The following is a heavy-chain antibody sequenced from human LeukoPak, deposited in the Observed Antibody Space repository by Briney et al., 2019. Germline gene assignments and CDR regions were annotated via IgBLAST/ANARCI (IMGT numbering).Heavy chain of an antibody. Sequence: GGSLRLSCAASGFTFEGYGMSWVRQGPGKGLEWVSGINWNGGSTGYADSVKGRFTISRDNADNTLFLQMNSLRAEDTAVYYCARVRSGGYDYWGQGTLVTVSS. CDR3: ARVRSGGYDY. J-gene: IGHJ4*02. V-gene: IGHV3-20*04. CDR2: INWNGGST. CDR1: GFTFEGYG. D-gene: IGHD2-15*01.